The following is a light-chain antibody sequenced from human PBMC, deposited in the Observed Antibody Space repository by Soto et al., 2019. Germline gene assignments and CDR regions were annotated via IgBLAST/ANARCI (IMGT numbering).Light chain of an antibody. Sequence: EIVLTQSPGTLSLSPGERATLSCRASQSVSSSYLAWYQQKPGQAPRLLIYGASSTATGTPDRFSGSGSGTDFTLTISRMEPEDFAVYYCQQYGSSPYTFGQGTKLEIK. CDR1: QSVSSSY. V-gene: IGKV3-20*01. CDR3: QQYGSSPYT. CDR2: GAS. J-gene: IGKJ2*01.